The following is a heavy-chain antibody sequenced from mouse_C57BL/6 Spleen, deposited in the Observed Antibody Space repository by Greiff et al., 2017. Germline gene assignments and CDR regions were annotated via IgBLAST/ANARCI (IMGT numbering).Heavy chain of an antibody. Sequence: EVKLLESGGGLVKPGGSLKLSCAASGFTFSDYGMHWVRQAPEKGLEWVAYISSGSSTIYYADTVKGRFTISRDNAKNTLFLKMTSLRSEDTAMYYCARNYYYGSSYYFDVWGTGTTVTVSS. D-gene: IGHD1-1*01. CDR2: ISSGSSTI. V-gene: IGHV5-17*01. CDR3: ARNYYYGSSYYFDV. J-gene: IGHJ1*03. CDR1: GFTFSDYG.